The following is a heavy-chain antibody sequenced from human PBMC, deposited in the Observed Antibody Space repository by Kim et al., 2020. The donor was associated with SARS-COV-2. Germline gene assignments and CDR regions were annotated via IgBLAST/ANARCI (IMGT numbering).Heavy chain of an antibody. J-gene: IGHJ4*02. CDR2: TYYRSKWSN. D-gene: IGHD6-13*01. V-gene: IGHV6-1*01. Sequence: SQTLSLTCGISGDSVSSNSAAWNWIRLSPSRGLEWLGRTYYRSKWSNDFAVSVRGRITFNSDTSTNQFSLHLNSVTPEDTAVYYCARVTSSWIDYWGQGILVTVSS. CDR3: ARVTSSWIDY. CDR1: GDSVSSNSAA.